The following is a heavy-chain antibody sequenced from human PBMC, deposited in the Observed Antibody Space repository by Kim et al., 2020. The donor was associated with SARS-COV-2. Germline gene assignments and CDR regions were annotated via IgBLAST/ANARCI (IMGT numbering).Heavy chain of an antibody. CDR1: GFTFSSYA. V-gene: IGHV3-23*01. D-gene: IGHD2-15*01. J-gene: IGHJ6*02. CDR2: ISGSGGST. CDR3: AKTPGYCSGGSCYFPYGMDV. Sequence: GGSLRLSCAASGFTFSSYAMSWVRQAPGKGLEWVSAISGSGGSTYYADSVKGRFTISRDNSKNTLYLQMNSLRAEDTAVYYCAKTPGYCSGGSCYFPYGMDVWGQGTTVTVSS.